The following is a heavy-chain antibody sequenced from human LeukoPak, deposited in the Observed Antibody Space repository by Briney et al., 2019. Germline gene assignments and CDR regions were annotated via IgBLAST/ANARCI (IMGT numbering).Heavy chain of an antibody. D-gene: IGHD3-10*01. Sequence: PSETLSLTCTVSGDSFSSVTDYWAWIRQPPGKGLEWIASGDYSGGTYYNPSLKSRVTISVDTSKNQFSLKLSSVTAADTAVYYCARDVPFGEFYRWFDPWGQGTLVTVSS. CDR2: GDYSGGT. J-gene: IGHJ5*02. V-gene: IGHV4-39*07. CDR1: GDSFSSVTDY. CDR3: ARDVPFGEFYRWFDP.